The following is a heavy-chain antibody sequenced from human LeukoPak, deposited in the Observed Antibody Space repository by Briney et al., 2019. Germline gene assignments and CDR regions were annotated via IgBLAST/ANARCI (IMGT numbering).Heavy chain of an antibody. Sequence: SETLSLTCAVSGGSISSSNWWSWVRQPPGKGLEWIGEIYHSGSTNYNPSLKSRVTISVDKSKNQFSLKLSSVTAADTAVYYCARAPLYGSGDYYYYYGMDVWGQGTTVTVSS. CDR3: ARAPLYGSGDYYYYYGMDV. J-gene: IGHJ6*02. CDR1: GGSISSSNW. CDR2: IYHSGST. D-gene: IGHD3-10*01. V-gene: IGHV4-4*02.